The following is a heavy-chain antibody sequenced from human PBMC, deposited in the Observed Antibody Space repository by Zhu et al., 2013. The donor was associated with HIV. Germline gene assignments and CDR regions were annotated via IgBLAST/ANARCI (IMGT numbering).Heavy chain of an antibody. CDR3: ARMDKGSCTATTCPDWFDP. D-gene: IGHD2-8*02. Sequence: QVQLVQSGPEVKKPGASVKVSCKASGYTFTNDGINWVRQATGHGLEWMGWVNPTSGHAGYAQKFQGRVTITRNTSISTVYMELRSLRSDDTAVYYCARMDKGSCTATTCPDWFDPGAREPWSPSPQ. CDR2: VNPTSGHA. J-gene: IGHJ5*02. V-gene: IGHV1-8*01. CDR1: GYTFTNDG.